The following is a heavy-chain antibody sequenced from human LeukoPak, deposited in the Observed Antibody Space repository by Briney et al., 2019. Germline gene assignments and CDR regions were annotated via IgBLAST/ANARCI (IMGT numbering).Heavy chain of an antibody. V-gene: IGHV4-39*01. J-gene: IGHJ4*02. D-gene: IGHD3-16*02. CDR3: ASIMITFGGVIVFFYY. Sequence: KPSETLSLTCTVSGGSISSSSYYWGWIRQPQGKGLEGFVRIYYNGSTYYNPAIKSRVTISVYTSKTQFSLKLSSVSAADTAVYYCASIMITFGGVIVFFYYWGQGTLVTVSS. CDR1: GGSISSSSYY. CDR2: IYYNGST.